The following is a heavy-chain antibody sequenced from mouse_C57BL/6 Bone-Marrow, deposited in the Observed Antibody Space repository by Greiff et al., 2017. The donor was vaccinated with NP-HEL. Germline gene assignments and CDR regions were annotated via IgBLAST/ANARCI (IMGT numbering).Heavy chain of an antibody. CDR3: ARLLQGGFAY. CDR1: GFSLTSYG. Sequence: VKLVESGPGLVQPSQSLSITCTVSGFSLTSYGVHWVRQSPGKGLEWLGVIWSGGRTDYTAAFISRLSISKDNSKSQVFFKMNSLQADDTAIYYCARLLQGGFAYWGQGTLVTVSA. D-gene: IGHD1-1*01. CDR2: IWSGGRT. J-gene: IGHJ3*01. V-gene: IGHV2-2*01.